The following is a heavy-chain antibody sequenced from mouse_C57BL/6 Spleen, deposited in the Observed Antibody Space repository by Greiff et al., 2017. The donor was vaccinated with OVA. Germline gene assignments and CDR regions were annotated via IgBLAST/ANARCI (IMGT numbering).Heavy chain of an antibody. D-gene: IGHD2-4*01. CDR2: IRNKANGYTT. V-gene: IGHV7-3*01. CDR3: ARGDYDYDAWFAY. J-gene: IGHJ3*01. CDR1: GFTFTDYY. Sequence: EVKVVESGGGLVQPGGSLSLSCAASGFTFTDYYMSWVRQPPGKALEWLGFIRNKANGYTTEYSASVKGRFTISRDNSQSILYLQMNALRAEDSATYYCARGDYDYDAWFAYWGQGTLVTVSA.